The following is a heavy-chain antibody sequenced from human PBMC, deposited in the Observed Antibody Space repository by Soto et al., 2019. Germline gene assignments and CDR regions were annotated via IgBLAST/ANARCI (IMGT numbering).Heavy chain of an antibody. Sequence: GGSLRLSCAASGSIFTGYGMHWVRQAPGKGPEWVSGISAGRSTYYADSVKGRFTISRDNSKSTLFLQMDSLRAEDTALYYCTKVRGDPVWGKGTTVTVSS. CDR3: TKVRGDPV. J-gene: IGHJ6*04. CDR1: GSIFTGYG. V-gene: IGHV3-23*01. CDR2: ISAGRST. D-gene: IGHD4-17*01.